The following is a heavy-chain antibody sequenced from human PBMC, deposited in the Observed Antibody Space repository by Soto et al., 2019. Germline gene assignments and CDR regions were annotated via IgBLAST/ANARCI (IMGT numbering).Heavy chain of an antibody. CDR2: MYHSGGT. V-gene: IGHV4-30-2*01. J-gene: IGHJ5*02. D-gene: IGHD4-17*01. CDR1: GGSISSGDYS. Sequence: SETLSLTCAVSGGSISSGDYSWSWIRQPPGKGLEWIGYMYHSGGTYYNPSLKSRVTISVDTSKNQFSLKVSSVTAADTAVYYCARQYGDNLYNWFDPWGQGTLVTVSS. CDR3: ARQYGDNLYNWFDP.